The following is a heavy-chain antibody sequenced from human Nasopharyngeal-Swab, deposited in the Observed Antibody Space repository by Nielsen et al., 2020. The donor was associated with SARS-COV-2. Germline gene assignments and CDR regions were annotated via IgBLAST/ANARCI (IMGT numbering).Heavy chain of an antibody. Sequence: GESLKISCKGSGYSFTSYWIGWVRQVPGKGLEWMGIIYPGDSDTRYSPSFQGQVTISADKSISTAYLQWSSLKASDTAMYYCARQADFWSGYVMALDYWGQGTLVTVSS. CDR1: GYSFTSYW. CDR3: ARQADFWSGYVMALDY. CDR2: IYPGDSDT. D-gene: IGHD3-3*01. V-gene: IGHV5-51*01. J-gene: IGHJ4*02.